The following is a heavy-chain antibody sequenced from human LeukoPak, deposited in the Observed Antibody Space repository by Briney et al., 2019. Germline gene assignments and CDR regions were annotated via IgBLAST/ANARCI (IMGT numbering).Heavy chain of an antibody. CDR2: IKSKADGGTT. CDR3: CTRGARTVGNSYWYFDL. J-gene: IGHJ2*01. CDR1: RFTLCVAR. Sequence: PGGFLRLSCADPRFTLCVARPSSVPQAPGKGLEWVARIKSKADGGTTDYAAPVKDKFTISRDDSNKTLYLHMNSLRSEDTSVYLLCTRGARTVGNSYWYFDLWGRGTLVTVSS. D-gene: IGHD3-10*01. V-gene: IGHV3-15*01.